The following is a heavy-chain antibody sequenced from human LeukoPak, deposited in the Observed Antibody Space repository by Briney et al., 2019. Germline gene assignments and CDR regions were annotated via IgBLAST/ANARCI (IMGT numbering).Heavy chain of an antibody. CDR1: GFTVSSNY. J-gene: IGHJ4*02. CDR2: IYSGGST. Sequence: GGSLRLSCAASGFTVSSNYMSWVRQAPGKGLEWVSVIYSGGSTYYADSVKGRFTISRDDSKNSVYLQMNSLKIEDTAVYYCARGHKGFDYWGQGTLVTVSS. V-gene: IGHV3-66*01. CDR3: ARGHKGFDY.